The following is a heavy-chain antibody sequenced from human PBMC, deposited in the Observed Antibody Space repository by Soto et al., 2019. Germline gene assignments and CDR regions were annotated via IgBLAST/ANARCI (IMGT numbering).Heavy chain of an antibody. CDR1: GFSFGDYA. CDR3: AKSRGGTAKGLDV. D-gene: IGHD2-15*01. J-gene: IGHJ6*02. CDR2: ISWKSASI. V-gene: IGHV3-9*01. Sequence: EVQLVESGGDLVQPGRSLRLSCAASGFSFGDYAMHWVRQAPGKGLEWVSGISWKSASIGYADSVKGRFTISRDNAKNSLYLQRNSLSAEDTALYHCAKSRGGTAKGLDVWGQGTTVTVSS.